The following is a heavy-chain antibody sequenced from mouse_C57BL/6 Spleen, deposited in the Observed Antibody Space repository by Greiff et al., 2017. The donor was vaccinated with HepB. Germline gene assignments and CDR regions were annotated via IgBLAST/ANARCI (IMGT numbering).Heavy chain of an antibody. CDR3: AKVAFYSNNDY. Sequence: QVQLQQSGPELVKPGASVKLSCKASGYTFTSYDINWVKQRPGQGLEWIGWIYPRDGSTKYNEKFKGKATLTVDTSSSTAYMELHSLTSEDSAVYYCAKVAFYSNNDYWGQGTTLTVSS. J-gene: IGHJ2*01. D-gene: IGHD2-5*01. CDR1: GYTFTSYD. V-gene: IGHV1-85*01. CDR2: IYPRDGST.